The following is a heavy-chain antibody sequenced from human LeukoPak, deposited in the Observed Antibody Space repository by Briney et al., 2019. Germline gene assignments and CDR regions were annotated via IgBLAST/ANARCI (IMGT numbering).Heavy chain of an antibody. CDR1: GYTFTSYG. CDR2: ISAYNGNT. Sequence: ASVKVSCKASGYTFTSYGISWVRQAPGQGLEWMGWISAYNGNTNYAQKLQGRVTMTTDTSTSTAYMELRSLRSDDTAVYYCARDSRGYSYGPYSFAYWGQGPLVTVS. CDR3: ARDSRGYSYGPYSFAY. V-gene: IGHV1-18*04. D-gene: IGHD5-18*01. J-gene: IGHJ4*02.